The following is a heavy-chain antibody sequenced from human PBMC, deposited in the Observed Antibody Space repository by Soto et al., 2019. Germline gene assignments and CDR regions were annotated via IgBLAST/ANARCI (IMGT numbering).Heavy chain of an antibody. D-gene: IGHD3-9*01. Sequence: GGSLRLSCAASGFTFSNAWMNWVRQAPGKGLEWVGRIKSKTDGGTTDYAAPVKGRFTISRDDSKNKLYLQMNSLKTEDTAVYYCTTAQTYYDILTGYSLPTYYYYGMDVWGQGTTVTVSS. CDR3: TTAQTYYDILTGYSLPTYYYYGMDV. J-gene: IGHJ6*02. V-gene: IGHV3-15*07. CDR1: GFTFSNAW. CDR2: IKSKTDGGTT.